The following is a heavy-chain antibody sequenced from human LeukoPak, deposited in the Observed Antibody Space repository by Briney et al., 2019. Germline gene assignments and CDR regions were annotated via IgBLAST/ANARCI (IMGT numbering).Heavy chain of an antibody. CDR3: ARDPRNVWGSYRYDY. Sequence: GGSLRLSCAASGFTFSSYWMSWVRQAPGKGLEWVANIKQDGSEKYYVDSVKGRFTISRDNAKNSLYLQMNSLRAEGTAVYYCARDPRNVWGSYRYDYWGQGTLVTVSS. J-gene: IGHJ4*02. D-gene: IGHD3-16*02. CDR1: GFTFSSYW. CDR2: IKQDGSEK. V-gene: IGHV3-7*01.